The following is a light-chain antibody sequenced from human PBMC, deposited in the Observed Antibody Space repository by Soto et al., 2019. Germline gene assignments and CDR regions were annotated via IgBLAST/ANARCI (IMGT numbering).Light chain of an antibody. Sequence: EIVLTQSPATLSLSPGERATLSCRASQSLITYLAWYQQKPGQAPRLLIYDASNRATGIPARFSGSGSGTDFTLTISSLDSEDFAVYYCQQRSAWPITFGQGTRLEIK. CDR2: DAS. V-gene: IGKV3-11*01. CDR1: QSLITY. J-gene: IGKJ5*01. CDR3: QQRSAWPIT.